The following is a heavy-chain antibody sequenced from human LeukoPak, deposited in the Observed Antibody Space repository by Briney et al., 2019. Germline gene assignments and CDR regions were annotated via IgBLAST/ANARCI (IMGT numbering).Heavy chain of an antibody. D-gene: IGHD6-19*01. CDR1: GFTFSTYA. CDR2: ISSEGSNK. J-gene: IGHJ4*02. V-gene: IGHV3-30*03. CDR3: ARSYHYSSGWYSYFDY. Sequence: GGSLRLSCAASGFTFSTYAMHWVRQAPGKGLEWVALISSEGSNKYYADSVKGRFTISRDNSKNTLYLQMDSLSAEDTAVYYCARSYHYSSGWYSYFDYWGQGTLVTVSS.